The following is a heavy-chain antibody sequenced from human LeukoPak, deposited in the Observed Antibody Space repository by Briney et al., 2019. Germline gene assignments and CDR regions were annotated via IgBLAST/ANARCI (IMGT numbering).Heavy chain of an antibody. CDR3: ARDSGYDLPGPNWFDP. Sequence: PSQTLSLTCTVSGGSISSGDYYWSWIRQPPGKGPEWIGYIYYSGSTYYNPSLKSRVTISVDTSKNQFSLKLSSVTAADTAVYYCARDSGYDLPGPNWFDPWGQGTLVTVSS. CDR1: GGSISSGDYY. J-gene: IGHJ5*02. V-gene: IGHV4-30-4*01. CDR2: IYYSGST. D-gene: IGHD5-12*01.